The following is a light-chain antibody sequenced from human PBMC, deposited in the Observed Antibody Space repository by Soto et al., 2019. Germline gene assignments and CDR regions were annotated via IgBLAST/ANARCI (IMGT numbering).Light chain of an antibody. CDR3: ASWDDNLDGVV. Sequence: QSVLTQAPSASGTPGQRVTISCSGSDSNIGGNPVSWYQQLPGTAPKLLIYNNDQRPSGVPDRFSDSKSGPSASLAISGLQAEDAAEYYCASWDDNLDGVVFGGGTKLTVL. V-gene: IGLV1-44*01. J-gene: IGLJ2*01. CDR2: NND. CDR1: DSNIGGNP.